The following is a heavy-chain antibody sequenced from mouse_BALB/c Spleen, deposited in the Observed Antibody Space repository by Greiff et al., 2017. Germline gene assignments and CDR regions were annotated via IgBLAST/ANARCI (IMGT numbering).Heavy chain of an antibody. Sequence: EVKLVESGGGLVQPGGSRKLSCAASGFTFSSFGMHWVRQAPEKGLEWVAYISSGSSTIYYADTVKGRFTISRDNPKNTLFLQMTSLRSEDTAMNYCARSARGGSSLYAMDYWGQGTSVTVSS. CDR1: GFTFSSFG. CDR3: ARSARGGSSLYAMDY. V-gene: IGHV5-17*02. CDR2: ISSGSSTI. J-gene: IGHJ4*01. D-gene: IGHD1-1*01.